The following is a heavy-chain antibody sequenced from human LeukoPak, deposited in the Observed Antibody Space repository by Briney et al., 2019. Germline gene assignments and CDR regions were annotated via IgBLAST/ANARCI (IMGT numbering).Heavy chain of an antibody. V-gene: IGHV3-33*01. J-gene: IGHJ3*02. CDR2: IWYDGSNK. Sequence: GGSLRLSCAASGFTFSSYGMHWVRQAPGKGLEWVAVIWYDGSNKYYADSVKGRFTISRDNSKNTLYLQMNSLRAEDTAVYYCARAPYSSSWYASAFDIWGQGTMVTVSS. CDR1: GFTFSSYG. CDR3: ARAPYSSSWYASAFDI. D-gene: IGHD6-13*01.